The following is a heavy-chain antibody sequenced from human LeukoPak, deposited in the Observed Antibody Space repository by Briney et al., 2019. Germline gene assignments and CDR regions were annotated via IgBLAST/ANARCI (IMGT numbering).Heavy chain of an antibody. J-gene: IGHJ3*02. D-gene: IGHD6-6*01. CDR3: ARVLPEYSSSGAHAFDI. CDR1: GDSMSGSF. CDR2: IYYTGDT. V-gene: IGHV4-59*01. Sequence: SETLSLTCTVSGDSMSGSFFYNWIRQSPGKGLEWIGYIYYTGDTNYNPSLKSRVAISLDTSKNQFSLKLSSVTAADTAVYYCARVLPEYSSSGAHAFDIWGQGTMVTVSS.